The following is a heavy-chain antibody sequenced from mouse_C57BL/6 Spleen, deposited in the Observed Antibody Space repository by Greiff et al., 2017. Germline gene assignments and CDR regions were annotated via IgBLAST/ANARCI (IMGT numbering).Heavy chain of an antibody. D-gene: IGHD1-1*01. CDR2: IDPSDSYT. J-gene: IGHJ2*01. CDR3: ARWGTTVVAFDY. Sequence: QVQLQQPGAELVRPGTSVKLSCKASGYTFTSYWMHWVKQRPGQGLEWIGVIDPSDSYTNYNQKFKGKATLTVDTSSSTAYMQLSSLTSEDSAVYYCARWGTTVVAFDYWGQGTTLTVSS. V-gene: IGHV1-59*01. CDR1: GYTFTSYW.